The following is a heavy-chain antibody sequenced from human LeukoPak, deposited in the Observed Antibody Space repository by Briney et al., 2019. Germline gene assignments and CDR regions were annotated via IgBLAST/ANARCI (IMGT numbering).Heavy chain of an antibody. J-gene: IGHJ4*02. CDR1: GGSTSSYY. Sequence: SETLSLTSIVSGGSTSSYYWSWIRKPPGRGLEWIGYIHYSGSTNYNPSLKSRVTISLDTSKNQFSLKLSSVAAADTAVYYCARLFWSDAHYFVYWGEGTLVTVSS. CDR2: IHYSGST. D-gene: IGHD3-3*01. CDR3: ARLFWSDAHYFVY. V-gene: IGHV4-59*01.